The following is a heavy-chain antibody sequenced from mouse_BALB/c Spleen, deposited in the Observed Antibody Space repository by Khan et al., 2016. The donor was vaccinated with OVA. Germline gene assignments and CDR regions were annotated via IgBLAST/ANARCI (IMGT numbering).Heavy chain of an antibody. CDR3: ARDYWFAY. CDR1: GFTFSNYA. Sequence: EVELVESGGGLVKPGGSLKLSCAASGFTFSNYAMSWVRQSPEKRLEWVASISSGDSTYYPDSVKGRFTISRDNARNILYLQMSSLRSEDTAMYYCARDYWFAYWGQGPLVTVSA. V-gene: IGHV5-6-5*01. CDR2: ISSGDST. J-gene: IGHJ3*01.